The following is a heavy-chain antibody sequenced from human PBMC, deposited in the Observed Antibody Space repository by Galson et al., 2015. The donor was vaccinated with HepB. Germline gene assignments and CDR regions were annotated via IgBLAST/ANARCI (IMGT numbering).Heavy chain of an antibody. CDR3: ARDAGHGGNSGAFDI. V-gene: IGHV1-2*04. J-gene: IGHJ3*02. CDR1: GYTFTGHY. D-gene: IGHD4-23*01. CDR2: INLKSGGT. Sequence: SCKASGYTFTGHYMHWVRQAPGQGLEWMGWINLKSGGTHYAQKFQGWVTMTRDTSVSTAYMERSRLRYDDTAVYYCARDAGHGGNSGAFDIWGQGTLVTVSS.